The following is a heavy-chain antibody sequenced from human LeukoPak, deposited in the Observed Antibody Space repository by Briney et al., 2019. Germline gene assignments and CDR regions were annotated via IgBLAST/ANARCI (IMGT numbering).Heavy chain of an antibody. V-gene: IGHV4-61*02. Sequence: SQTLSLTCTVSGGSISSGSYYWSWIRQPAGKGLEWIGRICTSGSTNYNPSLKSRVTISVDTSKNQFSLKLSSVTAADTAVYYCARGFRDENWFDPWGQGTLVTVSS. CDR1: GGSISSGSYY. J-gene: IGHJ5*02. CDR3: ARGFRDENWFDP. D-gene: IGHD3-10*01. CDR2: ICTSGST.